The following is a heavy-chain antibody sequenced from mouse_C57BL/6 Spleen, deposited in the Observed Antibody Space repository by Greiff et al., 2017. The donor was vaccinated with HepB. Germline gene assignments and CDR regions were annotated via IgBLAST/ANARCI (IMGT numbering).Heavy chain of an antibody. V-gene: IGHV1-7*01. CDR3: ARRRFTTVVATEAMDY. J-gene: IGHJ4*01. D-gene: IGHD1-1*01. CDR1: GYTFTSYW. Sequence: QVQLKQSGAELAKPGASVKLSCKASGYTFTSYWMHWVKQRPGQGLEWIGYINPSSGYTKYNQKFKDKATLTADKSSSTAYMQLSSLTYEDSAVYYCARRRFTTVVATEAMDYWGQRTSVTVSS. CDR2: INPSSGYT.